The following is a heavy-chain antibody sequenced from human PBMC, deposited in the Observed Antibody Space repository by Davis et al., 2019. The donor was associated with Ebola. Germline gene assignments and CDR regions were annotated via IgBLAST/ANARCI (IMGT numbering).Heavy chain of an antibody. D-gene: IGHD1-1*01. CDR1: GGSLSSYY. CDR3: ARGGTTGTSY. J-gene: IGHJ4*02. V-gene: IGHV4-59*12. Sequence: MPSETLSLTCTVSGGSLSSYYWSWIRQPPGEGLEWIGYIYYSGSTNYNPSLKSRVTISVDTSKNQFSLKLSSVTAADTAVYYCARGGTTGTSYWGQGTLVTVSS. CDR2: IYYSGST.